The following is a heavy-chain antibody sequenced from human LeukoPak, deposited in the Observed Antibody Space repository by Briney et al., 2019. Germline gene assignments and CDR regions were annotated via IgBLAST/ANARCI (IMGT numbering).Heavy chain of an antibody. CDR1: GFSLNTDGEG. Sequence: SGPTLVKATQSLTLTCSFYGFSLNTDGEGVAWIRQPPGNALDRLALIYGDDAKRYHPSLKTRLTINKDTSKNQVVLTMTNMDPVDTATYYGAHGRYFDWLLSHFDYWGLGTLVTVSS. V-gene: IGHV2-5*02. CDR2: IYGDDAK. CDR3: AHGRYFDWLLSHFDY. J-gene: IGHJ4*02. D-gene: IGHD3-9*01.